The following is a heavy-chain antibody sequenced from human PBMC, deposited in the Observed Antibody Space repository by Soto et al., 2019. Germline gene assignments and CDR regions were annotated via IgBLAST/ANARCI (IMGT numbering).Heavy chain of an antibody. J-gene: IGHJ6*02. V-gene: IGHV3-49*03. D-gene: IGHD3-3*01. CDR2: IRSKAYGGTT. Sequence: GGSLRLSCTASGFTFGDYAMSWFRQAPGKGLEWVGFIRSKAYGGTTEYAASVKGRFTISRDDSKSIAYLQMNSLKTEDTAVYYCTRERTIYDFWSGSHYYYGMDVWGQGTTVTVSS. CDR3: TRERTIYDFWSGSHYYYGMDV. CDR1: GFTFGDYA.